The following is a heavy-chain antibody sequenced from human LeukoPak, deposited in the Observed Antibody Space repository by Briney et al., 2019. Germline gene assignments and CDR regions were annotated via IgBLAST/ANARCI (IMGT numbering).Heavy chain of an antibody. CDR3: AKRDEMRITMIVVVSFDY. D-gene: IGHD3-22*01. V-gene: IGHV3-23*01. CDR1: GYTFSSYA. Sequence: GGSLRLSCAASGYTFSSYAMSWVRQAPGKGREWVSAISGRGGSTYYADSVKGRFTISRDNSKNTLYLQMNSLRAEDTAVYYCAKRDEMRITMIVVVSFDYWGQGTLVTVSS. CDR2: ISGRGGST. J-gene: IGHJ4*02.